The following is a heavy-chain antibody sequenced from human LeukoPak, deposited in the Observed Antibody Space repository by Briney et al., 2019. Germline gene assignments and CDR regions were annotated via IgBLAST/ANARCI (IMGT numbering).Heavy chain of an antibody. CDR2: IYYSGST. V-gene: IGHV4-39*07. CDR1: GGSISSSSSY. D-gene: IGHD5-24*01. Sequence: SETLSLTCSVSGGSISSSSSYWGWIRQPPGKGLEWIGSIYYSGSTYYNPSLKSRVTISVDTSKNQFSLKLSSVTAADTAVYYCARERYGPYFDYWGQGTLVTVSS. CDR3: ARERYGPYFDY. J-gene: IGHJ4*02.